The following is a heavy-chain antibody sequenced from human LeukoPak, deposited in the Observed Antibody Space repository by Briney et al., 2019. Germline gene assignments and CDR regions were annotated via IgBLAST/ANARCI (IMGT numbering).Heavy chain of an antibody. Sequence: GGSLRLSCAASGFTFSSYSMNWVRQAPGEGLEWVSYISSSSNTIYYADSVKGRFTISRDNAKNSLYLQMNSLRAEDTAVYYCARYDFWSDYYNEVIDYWGQGTLVTVSS. CDR3: ARYDFWSDYYNEVIDY. CDR1: GFTFSSYS. D-gene: IGHD3-3*01. CDR2: ISSSSNTI. V-gene: IGHV3-48*01. J-gene: IGHJ4*02.